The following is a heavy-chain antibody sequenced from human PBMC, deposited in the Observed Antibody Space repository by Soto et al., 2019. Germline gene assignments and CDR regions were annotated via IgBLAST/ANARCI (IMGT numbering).Heavy chain of an antibody. Sequence: GGSLRLSCAASGFSLSSYAMSWVRQAPGKGLEWVSGISGSGGNTYYADSVRGRFTISRDNSKNRLYLQMSSLRAEDTAVYYCVGMVRGVIFLYWGQGTLVTVSS. CDR1: GFSLSSYA. J-gene: IGHJ4*02. V-gene: IGHV3-23*01. CDR2: ISGSGGNT. D-gene: IGHD3-10*01. CDR3: VGMVRGVIFLY.